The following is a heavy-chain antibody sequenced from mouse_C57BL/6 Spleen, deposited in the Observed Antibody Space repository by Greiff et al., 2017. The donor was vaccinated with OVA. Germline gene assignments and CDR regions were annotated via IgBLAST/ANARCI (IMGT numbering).Heavy chain of an antibody. V-gene: IGHV14-1*01. CDR1: GFNIKDYY. CDR2: IDPEDGDT. J-gene: IGHJ1*03. CDR3: TTYYGSPYWYFDV. D-gene: IGHD1-1*01. Sequence: EVQLQQSGAELVRPGASVKLSCTASGFNIKDYYMHWVKQRPEQGLEWIGRIDPEDGDTEYAPKFQGKATMTADTSSNTAYLQLSSLTSEDTAVYYCTTYYGSPYWYFDVWGTGTTVTVSS.